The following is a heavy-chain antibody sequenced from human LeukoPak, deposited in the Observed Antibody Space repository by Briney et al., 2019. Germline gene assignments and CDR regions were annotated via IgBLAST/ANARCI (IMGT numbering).Heavy chain of an antibody. V-gene: IGHV4-59*01. CDR3: ARGDAFDI. CDR1: GGSMSSYH. J-gene: IGHJ3*02. Sequence: SETLSLTCAVSGGSMSSYHWNWIRQPPGKGLEWIAYIYYSGSTNYNPSLESRVTISIDTSKNQFSLKLTSVTAADTAVYYCARGDAFDIWGQGTLVTVSS. CDR2: IYYSGST.